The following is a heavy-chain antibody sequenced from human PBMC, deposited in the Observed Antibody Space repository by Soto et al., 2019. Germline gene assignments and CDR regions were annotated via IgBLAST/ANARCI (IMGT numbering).Heavy chain of an antibody. Sequence: EVQLLESGGGLVQPGGSLRLSCAASGFTFSSFVMGWVRQAPGKGLEWVSAIGGRDGATYYPDSVKGRFTISRDNSRNTLYLRMNSLRVDDTAVYYCAKRRGEGFFVYWGQGTLVTVSS. D-gene: IGHD3-16*01. CDR1: GFTFSSFV. CDR3: AKRRGEGFFVY. CDR2: IGGRDGAT. V-gene: IGHV3-23*01. J-gene: IGHJ4*02.